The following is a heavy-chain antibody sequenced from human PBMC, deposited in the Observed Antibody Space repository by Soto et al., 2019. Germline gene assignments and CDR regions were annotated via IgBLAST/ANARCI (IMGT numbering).Heavy chain of an antibody. J-gene: IGHJ6*02. CDR1: GFTFSDSY. CDR3: ARDAYILVVTAAMSRDYGMDV. CDR2: ISSSGSTI. Sequence: GGSLRLSCAVSGFTFSDSYMSWIRQAPRKRLEWVSYISSSGSTIYYADSVKGRFTISRDNAKNSLYLQMNSLRAEDTAVYYCARDAYILVVTAAMSRDYGMDVWGQGTTVTVSS. D-gene: IGHD2-2*01. V-gene: IGHV3-11*01.